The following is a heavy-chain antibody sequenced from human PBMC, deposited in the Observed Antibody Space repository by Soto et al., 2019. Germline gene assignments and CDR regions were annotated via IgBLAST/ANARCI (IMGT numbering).Heavy chain of an antibody. J-gene: IGHJ4*02. CDR1: GGSISSGGHY. CDR3: ARDNGDYIFDY. V-gene: IGHV4-31*03. Sequence: PSETLSLTCTVSGGSISSGGHYWSWIRQHPGKGLECIGYIYYSGSTNYNPSLMSRVTISVDKSKNQFSLKLSSVTAADTAVYYCARDNGDYIFDYWGQGTLVTVSS. D-gene: IGHD4-17*01. CDR2: IYYSGST.